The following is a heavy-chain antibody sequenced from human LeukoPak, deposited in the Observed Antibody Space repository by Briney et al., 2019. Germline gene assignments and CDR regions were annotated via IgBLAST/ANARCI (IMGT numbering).Heavy chain of an antibody. D-gene: IGHD5-12*01. CDR3: ARVYEVATGYYYYYGLDV. V-gene: IGHV1-2*04. Sequence: ASVKVSCKASGYMFTGHYMHWVRQAPGQGLEWMGWINPNSGVTNYAQKFQDWVTMTKDTSISTAYMELSRLRSDDTGVYYCARVYEVATGYYYYYGLDVWGQGTTVTVSS. J-gene: IGHJ6*02. CDR1: GYMFTGHY. CDR2: INPNSGVT.